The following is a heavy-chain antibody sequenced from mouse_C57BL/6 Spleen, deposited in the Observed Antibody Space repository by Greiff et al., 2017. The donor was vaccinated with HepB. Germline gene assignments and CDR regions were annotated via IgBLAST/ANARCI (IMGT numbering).Heavy chain of an antibody. J-gene: IGHJ4*01. V-gene: IGHV5-17*01. CDR2: ISSGSSTI. D-gene: IGHD6-5*01. CDR1: GFTFSDYG. CDR3: ARFLLYYYAMDY. Sequence: EVHLVESGGGLVKPGGSPKLSCAASGFTFSDYGMHWVRQAPEKGLEWVAYISSGSSTIYYADTVKGRFTISRDNAKNTLFLQMTSLRSEDTAMYYCARFLLYYYAMDYWGQGTSVTVSS.